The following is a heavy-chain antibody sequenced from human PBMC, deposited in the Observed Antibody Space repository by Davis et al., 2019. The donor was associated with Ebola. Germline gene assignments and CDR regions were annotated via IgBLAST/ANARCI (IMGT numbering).Heavy chain of an antibody. CDR2: ISSSSTI. CDR3: ARGDPAMEYNWNYGVNYYGMDV. CDR1: GFTFSSYS. J-gene: IGHJ6*02. D-gene: IGHD1-7*01. V-gene: IGHV3-48*02. Sequence: PGGSLRLSCAASGFTFSSYSMNWVRQAPGKGLEWVSYISSSSTIYYADSVKGRFTISRDNAKNSLYLQMNSLRDEDTAVYYCARGDPAMEYNWNYGVNYYGMDVWGQGTTVTVSS.